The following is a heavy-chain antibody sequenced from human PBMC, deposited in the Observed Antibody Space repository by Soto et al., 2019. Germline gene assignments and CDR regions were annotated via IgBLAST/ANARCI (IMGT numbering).Heavy chain of an antibody. CDR3: ARARRIAVAGTGSSWFDP. Sequence: GASVKVSCKASGYTFTSYDINWVRQATGQGLEWMGWMNPNSGNTGYAQKFQGRVTMTRNTSISTAYMELSSLRSEDTAVYYCARARRIAVAGTGSSWFDPWGQGTLVTVSS. V-gene: IGHV1-8*01. J-gene: IGHJ5*02. CDR2: MNPNSGNT. CDR1: GYTFTSYD. D-gene: IGHD6-19*01.